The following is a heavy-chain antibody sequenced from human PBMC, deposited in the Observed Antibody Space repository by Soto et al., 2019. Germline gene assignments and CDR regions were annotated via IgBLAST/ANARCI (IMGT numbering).Heavy chain of an antibody. CDR1: GFTFRSYA. CDR3: AIEPGGPDGDFDL. V-gene: IGHV3-23*01. J-gene: IGHJ2*01. CDR2: ISGSGIST. D-gene: IGHD3-10*01. Sequence: DVQLLESGGGLVQPGGSLRLSCAASGFTFRSYAMSWVRQAPGKGLEWVSGISGSGISTHYADSVKGRFTVSRDNSNNTRYLQMNILRAEDTGVCNCAIEPGGPDGDFDLWGRGTLVPVSS.